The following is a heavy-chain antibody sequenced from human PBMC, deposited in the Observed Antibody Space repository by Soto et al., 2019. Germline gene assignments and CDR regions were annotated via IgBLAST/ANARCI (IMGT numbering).Heavy chain of an antibody. J-gene: IGHJ6*02. CDR3: ARDRVQMVDGLDV. CDR2: IWYDGINK. Sequence: QVQLVESGGGVVQPGRSLRLSCAASGFTFSNNGMHWVRHAPGKGLEWVAVIWYDGINKYYADSVKGRFIISRDNSNNTMYLQMNSLRAEDTAVYYCARDRVQMVDGLDVWGQGTTVTVSS. CDR1: GFTFSNNG. V-gene: IGHV3-33*01. D-gene: IGHD2-15*01.